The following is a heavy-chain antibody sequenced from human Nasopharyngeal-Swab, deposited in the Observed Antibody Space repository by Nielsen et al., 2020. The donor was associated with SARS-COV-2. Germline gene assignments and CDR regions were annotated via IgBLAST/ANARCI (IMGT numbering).Heavy chain of an antibody. CDR3: AKERTVAGPQGGFDF. CDR1: GFTFSSYA. D-gene: IGHD6-19*01. CDR2: ISYDGSNK. J-gene: IGHJ4*02. Sequence: GESLKISCAASGFTFSSYAMHWVRQAPGKGLEWVAVISYDGSNKYYADSVKGRFTVSRDNSKNTLYLQMDNLRTDDTAIYYCAKERTVAGPQGGFDFWGQGTLVTVSS. V-gene: IGHV3-30-3*01.